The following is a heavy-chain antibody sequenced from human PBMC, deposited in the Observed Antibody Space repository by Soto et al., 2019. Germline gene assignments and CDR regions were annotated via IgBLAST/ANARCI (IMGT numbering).Heavy chain of an antibody. V-gene: IGHV3-23*01. J-gene: IGHJ6*02. D-gene: IGHD6-6*01. CDR3: AKDSPYSSSSWRAQGMDV. Sequence: EVQLLESGGGLVQPGGSLRLSCAASGFTFSSYAMSWVRQAPGKGLEWVSAISGSGGSTYYADSVKGRFTISRYNSKNPLYLQINSLRAEDTAVYYCAKDSPYSSSSWRAQGMDVWGQGTTVTVSS. CDR2: ISGSGGST. CDR1: GFTFSSYA.